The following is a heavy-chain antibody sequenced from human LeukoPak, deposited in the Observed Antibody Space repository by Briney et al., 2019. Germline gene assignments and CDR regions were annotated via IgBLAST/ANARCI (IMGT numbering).Heavy chain of an antibody. CDR3: ARNSGHDQFDY. D-gene: IGHD5-12*01. CDR2: ISPSNGNT. CDR1: GYTFSNYG. V-gene: IGHV1-18*01. Sequence: GASVKVSCRASGYTFSNYGFYWVRQAPGQGLEWMGWISPSNGNTNYAQKFQGRVTMTTDTPTTTAYMELRSLRSDDTAMYYCARNSGHDQFDYWGPGTLVTVFS. J-gene: IGHJ4*02.